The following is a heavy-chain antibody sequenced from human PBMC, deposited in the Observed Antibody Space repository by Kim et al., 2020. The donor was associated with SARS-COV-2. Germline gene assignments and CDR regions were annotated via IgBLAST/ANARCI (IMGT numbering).Heavy chain of an antibody. J-gene: IGHJ5*02. V-gene: IGHV3-23*01. CDR3: AKDVGVGCGGDCYWGWFDP. D-gene: IGHD2-21*02. Sequence: GRFTISRDNSKNTLYLQMNSLRAEDTAVYYCAKDVGVGCGGDCYWGWFDPWGQGTLVTVSS.